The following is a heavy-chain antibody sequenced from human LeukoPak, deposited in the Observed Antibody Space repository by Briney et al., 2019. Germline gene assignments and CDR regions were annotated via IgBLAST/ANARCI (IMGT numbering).Heavy chain of an antibody. V-gene: IGHV3-23*01. Sequence: PGGSLRLSCAASGFTFSSYAMSWVRQAPGKGLEWVSAISGSGGSTYYADSVKGRFTISRDNSKNTLYLQMDSLRAEDTAVYYCAKEGSKYSGSYIDYWGQGTLVTVSS. J-gene: IGHJ4*02. CDR3: AKEGSKYSGSYIDY. CDR2: ISGSGGST. CDR1: GFTFSSYA. D-gene: IGHD1-26*01.